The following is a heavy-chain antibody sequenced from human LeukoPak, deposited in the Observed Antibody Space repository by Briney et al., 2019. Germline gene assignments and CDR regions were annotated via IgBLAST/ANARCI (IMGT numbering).Heavy chain of an antibody. J-gene: IGHJ4*02. CDR3: ARDPYGGSDY. CDR1: GFTFSNYW. Sequence: GGSLRLSCAASGFTFSNYWMSWVRQAPGKGLEWVANIKQDGSERYSVDSVKGRFTIPRDNAKNSLYLQMNSLRAEDTAVYYCARDPYGGSDYWGQGTLVTVSS. D-gene: IGHD4-23*01. V-gene: IGHV3-7*01. CDR2: IKQDGSER.